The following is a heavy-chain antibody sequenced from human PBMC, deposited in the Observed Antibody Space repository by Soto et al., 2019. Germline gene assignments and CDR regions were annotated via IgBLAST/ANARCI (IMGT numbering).Heavy chain of an antibody. CDR3: AKLTRRHFLNSVGPSYMDV. CDR1: GFTFSSYA. V-gene: IGHV3-23*01. D-gene: IGHD1-7*01. CDR2: ISGSGGST. J-gene: IGHJ6*03. Sequence: EVQLLESGGGLVQPGGSLRLSCAASGFTFSSYAMSWVRQAPGKGLEWVSAISGSGGSTYYADSVKGRFTISRDNSKNTLYLQMNSLRAEDTAVYYCAKLTRRHFLNSVGPSYMDVWGKGTTVTVSS.